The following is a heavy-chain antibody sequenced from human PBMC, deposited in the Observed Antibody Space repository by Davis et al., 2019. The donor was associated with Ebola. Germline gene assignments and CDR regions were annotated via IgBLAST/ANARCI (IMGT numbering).Heavy chain of an antibody. CDR1: VITFSSYA. J-gene: IGHJ4*02. CDR2: FGTGGDT. D-gene: IGHD4-23*01. Sequence: GESLKISCTDSVITFSSYAMTWVRQAPGKGLEWVSTFGTGGDTYYADSVKGRFTISRDNSKNTLYLQMNSLRAEDTAVYYCARKTHFDYWGQGTLVTVSS. CDR3: ARKTHFDY. V-gene: IGHV3-23*01.